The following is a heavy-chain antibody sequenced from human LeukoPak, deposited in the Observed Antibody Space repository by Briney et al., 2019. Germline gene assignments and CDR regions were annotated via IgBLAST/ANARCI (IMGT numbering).Heavy chain of an antibody. D-gene: IGHD3-3*01. CDR3: ARVRRFLNGGVAGIDY. V-gene: IGHV7-4-1*02. CDR1: GYTFTDYY. J-gene: IGHJ4*02. Sequence: GASVTVSCKASGYTFTDYYLRWVRQAPGQGPEWMGWINTNTGNPTYAHAFTGRFVFSLDTSVSTSYLQISSLKAEDTAVYYCARVRRFLNGGVAGIDYWGQRSLVTVSS. CDR2: INTNTGNP.